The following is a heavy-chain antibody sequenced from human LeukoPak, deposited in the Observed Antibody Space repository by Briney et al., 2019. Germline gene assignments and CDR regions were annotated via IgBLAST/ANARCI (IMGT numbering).Heavy chain of an antibody. J-gene: IGHJ5*02. CDR2: IHYSGST. D-gene: IGHD5-18*01. Sequence: PSQTLALTCTVSGGSISSGGYYWNWIRQRPGKGLEWIGYIHYSGSTHYNPSLESRVTISVDTSKNQFSLKLSSVTAADTAVFYCARGAMGGANWFDPWGQGTLVTVSS. CDR3: ARGAMGGANWFDP. CDR1: GGSISSGGYY. V-gene: IGHV4-31*03.